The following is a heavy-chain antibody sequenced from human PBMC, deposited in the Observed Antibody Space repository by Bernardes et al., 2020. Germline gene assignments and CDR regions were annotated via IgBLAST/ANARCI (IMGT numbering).Heavy chain of an antibody. Sequence: SETLSLTCAVYGGSFSGYYWSWIRQPPGKGLEWIGEINHSGSTNYNPSLKSRVTISVDTSKNQFSLKLSSVTAADTAVYYCARGYDTYCSSTSCYGLYYYGMDVWGQGTTVTVSS. CDR2: INHSGST. V-gene: IGHV4-34*01. CDR3: ARGYDTYCSSTSCYGLYYYGMDV. J-gene: IGHJ6*02. D-gene: IGHD2-2*01. CDR1: GGSFSGYY.